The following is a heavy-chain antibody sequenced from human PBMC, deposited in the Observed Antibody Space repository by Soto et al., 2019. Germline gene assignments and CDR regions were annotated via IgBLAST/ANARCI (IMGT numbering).Heavy chain of an antibody. CDR2: IYYSGST. J-gene: IGHJ6*02. V-gene: IGHV4-59*01. Sequence: QVQLQESGPGLVKPSETLSLTCTVSGGSISSYYWSWIRQPPGKGLEWIGYIYYSGSTNYNPSLKSRVTISVDTSKNQFSLKLSSVTAADTAVYYCARDSGAVAGTFIKYYYGMDVWGQGTTVTVSS. CDR3: ARDSGAVAGTFIKYYYGMDV. D-gene: IGHD6-19*01. CDR1: GGSISSYY.